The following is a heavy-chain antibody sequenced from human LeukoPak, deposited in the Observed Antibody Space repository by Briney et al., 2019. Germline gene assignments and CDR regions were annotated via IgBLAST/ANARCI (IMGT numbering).Heavy chain of an antibody. CDR3: ARVGLVYDSSLDAFDI. Sequence: GGSLRLSCAASGFSFSDYYMDWVRQPPGKGLEWVSSLSSSSSYIYYADSVEGRFTISRDNAKNSLYLQMNSLRAEDTAVYYCARVGLVYDSSLDAFDIWGQGTMVTVSA. CDR2: LSSSSSYI. J-gene: IGHJ3*02. CDR1: GFSFSDYY. V-gene: IGHV3-21*01. D-gene: IGHD3-22*01.